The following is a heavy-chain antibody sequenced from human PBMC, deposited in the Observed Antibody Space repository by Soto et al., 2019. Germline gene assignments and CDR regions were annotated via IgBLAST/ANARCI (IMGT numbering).Heavy chain of an antibody. D-gene: IGHD5-12*01. CDR3: ARQRWLQWEGYYFDY. J-gene: IGHJ4*02. CDR2: INPSGGYT. Sequence: ASVKVSCKASGYTFSSYYMNWVRQAPGQGLEWLGIINPSGGYTTYAQRFLGRVAISVDTSKNQFSLKLSSVTAADTAVYYCARQRWLQWEGYYFDYWGQGALVTVSS. CDR1: GYTFSSYY. V-gene: IGHV1-46*01.